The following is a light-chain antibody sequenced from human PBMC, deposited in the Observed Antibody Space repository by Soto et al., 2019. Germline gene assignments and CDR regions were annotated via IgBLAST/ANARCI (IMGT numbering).Light chain of an antibody. J-gene: IGLJ1*01. Sequence: QSALTQPRSVSGSPGQSVTISCTGTSSDVGGYDYVSWYQQHPGKAPKLMIYEVSNRPSGVSNRFSGSKSGNTASLTISGLQAEDEADYYCSSYTSSSAWVFGTGTKLTVL. CDR3: SSYTSSSAWV. CDR2: EVS. V-gene: IGLV2-14*01. CDR1: SSDVGGYDY.